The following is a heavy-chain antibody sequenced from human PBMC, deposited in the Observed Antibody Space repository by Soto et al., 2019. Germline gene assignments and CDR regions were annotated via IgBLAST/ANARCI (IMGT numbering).Heavy chain of an antibody. CDR2: ISGSGGST. D-gene: IGHD2-15*01. J-gene: IGHJ6*03. CDR1: GFTFSSYA. V-gene: IGHV3-23*01. CDR3: AKEGLDNCSGGSCYGFDYYYMDV. Sequence: GGSLRLSCAAPGFTFSSYAMSWVRQAPGKGLEWVSAISGSGGSTYYADSVKGRFTISRDNSKNTLYLQMNSLRAEDTAVYYCAKEGLDNCSGGSCYGFDYYYMDVWGKGTTVTVSS.